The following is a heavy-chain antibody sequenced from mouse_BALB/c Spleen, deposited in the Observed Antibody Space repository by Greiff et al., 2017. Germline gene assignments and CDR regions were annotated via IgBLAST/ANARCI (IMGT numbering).Heavy chain of an antibody. CDR3: ARYDGYYLYWYFDV. CDR1: GDSITSGY. D-gene: IGHD2-3*01. J-gene: IGHJ1*01. CDR2: ISYSGST. V-gene: IGHV3-8*02. Sequence: VQLQQSGPSLVKPSQTLSLTCSVTGDSITSGYWNWIRKFPGNKLEYMGYISYSGSTYYNPSLKSRISITRDTSKNQYYLQLNSVTTEDTATYYCARYDGYYLYWYFDVWGAGTTVTVSS.